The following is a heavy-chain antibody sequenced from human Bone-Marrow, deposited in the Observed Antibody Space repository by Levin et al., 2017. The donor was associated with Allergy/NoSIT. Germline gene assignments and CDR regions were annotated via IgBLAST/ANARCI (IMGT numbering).Heavy chain of an antibody. J-gene: IGHJ4*02. V-gene: IGHV3-33*01. D-gene: IGHD1-20*01. CDR1: GFTFSSYG. CDR2: IWYDGSNK. CDR3: ARDGGDNWNFDY. Sequence: SCAASGFTFSSYGMHWVRQAPGKGLEWVAVIWYDGSNKYYADSVKGRFTISRDNSKNTLYLQMNSLRAEDTAVYYCARDGGDNWNFDYWGQGTLVTVSS.